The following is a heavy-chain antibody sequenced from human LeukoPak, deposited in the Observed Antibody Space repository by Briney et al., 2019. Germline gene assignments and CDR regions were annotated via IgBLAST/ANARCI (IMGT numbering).Heavy chain of an antibody. CDR3: ARGLFGSGSCPDY. V-gene: IGHV3-33*01. D-gene: IGHD3-10*01. Sequence: GGSLRLSCAASGITFNAIHWVRQAPGKGLEWVALTWYDGRNKYYADSVKGRFTISIDNSKNMVYLHMNSLRADDTAVYYCARGLFGSGSCPDYWGQGTLVTVSS. J-gene: IGHJ4*02. CDR1: GITFNA. CDR2: TWYDGRNK.